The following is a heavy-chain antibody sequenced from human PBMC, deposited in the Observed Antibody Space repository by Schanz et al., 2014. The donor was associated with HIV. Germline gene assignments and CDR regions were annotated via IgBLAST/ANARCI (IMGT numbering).Heavy chain of an antibody. V-gene: IGHV1-8*01. Sequence: QVQLVQSGAEVKKPGASVKVSCKASGYTFLGYDINWVRQATGQGPEWMGWMNPMNGHTDYAQKFQCRVTMTWDTSKSTAYMELSSLRSEDTAVYYCASDLNTPEIVVLLDYWGQGTLVTVSS. CDR2: MNPMNGHT. CDR3: ASDLNTPEIVVLLDY. D-gene: IGHD3-22*01. CDR1: GYTFLGYD. J-gene: IGHJ4*02.